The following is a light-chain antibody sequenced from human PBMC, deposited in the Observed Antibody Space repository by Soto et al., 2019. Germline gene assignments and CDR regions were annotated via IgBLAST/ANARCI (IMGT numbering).Light chain of an antibody. Sequence: QSVLTQPRSVSGSPGQSVTISCTGTSSDVGGYNYVSWYQQHPGKAPKLMIYDVSKRPSGVPDRFSGSKSGNPASLTISGLQAEDEADYYCGSYAGSYTLVFGGGTQLTVL. V-gene: IGLV2-11*01. CDR1: SSDVGGYNY. CDR2: DVS. CDR3: GSYAGSYTLV. J-gene: IGLJ2*01.